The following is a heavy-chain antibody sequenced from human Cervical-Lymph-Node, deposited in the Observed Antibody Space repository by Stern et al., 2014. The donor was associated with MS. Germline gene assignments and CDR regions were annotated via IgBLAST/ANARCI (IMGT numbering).Heavy chain of an antibody. D-gene: IGHD3/OR15-3a*01. CDR2: IWYDAFHK. Sequence: QVQLVESGGGVVQPGRSLRLSCAASGFTFSSYGMHWVRQAPGKGLEWVAVIWYDAFHKYYADSVKGRFTISRDNSKNTLYLQMDSLRADDTAVYYCARDVEFWTTVSDAFEIWGQGTMVTVSS. J-gene: IGHJ3*02. CDR1: GFTFSSYG. CDR3: ARDVEFWTTVSDAFEI. V-gene: IGHV3-33*01.